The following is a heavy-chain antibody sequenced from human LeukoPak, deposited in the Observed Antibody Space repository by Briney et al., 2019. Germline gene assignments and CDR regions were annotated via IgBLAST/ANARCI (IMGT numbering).Heavy chain of an antibody. Sequence: GGSLRLSCAVSGFTVSSNYMTWVRQAPGKGLEWVSVIYSGGSIYYADSVKGRFTISRDISKNTVDLQLHRLRAEDTAVYYCASGKETSMAQGYWGQGTLVNVSS. J-gene: IGHJ4*02. CDR3: ASGKETSMAQGY. CDR2: IYSGGSI. V-gene: IGHV3-53*01. CDR1: GFTVSSNY. D-gene: IGHD5-18*01.